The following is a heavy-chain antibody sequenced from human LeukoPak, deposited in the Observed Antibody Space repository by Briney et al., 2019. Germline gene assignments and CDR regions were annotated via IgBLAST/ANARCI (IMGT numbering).Heavy chain of an antibody. V-gene: IGHV4-59*01. J-gene: IGHJ6*02. CDR2: IYYSGST. CDR3: ARVIAVAGTRYYYGMDV. D-gene: IGHD6-19*01. Sequence: SETLSLTCTVSGDSISTYYWSWIRQPPGKGLEWIGYIYYSGSTNYNPSLKSRVTISVDTSKNQFSLKLSSVTAADTAVYYCARVIAVAGTRYYYGMDVWGQGTTVTVSS. CDR1: GDSISTYY.